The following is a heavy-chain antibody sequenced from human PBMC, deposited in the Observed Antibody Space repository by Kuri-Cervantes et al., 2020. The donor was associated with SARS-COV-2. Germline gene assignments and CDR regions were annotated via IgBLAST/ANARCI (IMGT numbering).Heavy chain of an antibody. Sequence: SETLSLTCAVSGASISSYYWNWIRQPAGKGLEWIGRVYTSGITNYNPSLKSRVTMSVDTSNNQFSLKLNPVTAADTAVYYCARVPRFCTNGVCYAFDIWGKGTTVTVSS. CDR3: ARVPRFCTNGVCYAFDI. CDR1: GASISSYY. D-gene: IGHD2-8*01. J-gene: IGHJ3*02. CDR2: VYTSGIT. V-gene: IGHV4-4*07.